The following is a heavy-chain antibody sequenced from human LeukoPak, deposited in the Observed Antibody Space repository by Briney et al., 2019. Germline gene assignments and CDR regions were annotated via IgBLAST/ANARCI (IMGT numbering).Heavy chain of an antibody. CDR1: GGTFSSYA. CDR3: ARVDPGIAAAGAY. Sequence: ASVKVSCKASGGTFSSYAISWVRQAPGQGLEWTGRIIPILGIANYAQKFQGRVTITADKSTSTAYMELSSLRSEDTAVYYCARVDPGIAAAGAYWGQGTLVTVSS. J-gene: IGHJ4*02. CDR2: IIPILGIA. D-gene: IGHD6-13*01. V-gene: IGHV1-69*04.